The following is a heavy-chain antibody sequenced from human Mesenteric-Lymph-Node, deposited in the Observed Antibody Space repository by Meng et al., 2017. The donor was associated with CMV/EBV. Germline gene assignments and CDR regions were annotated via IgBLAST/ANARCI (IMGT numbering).Heavy chain of an antibody. D-gene: IGHD2-2*03. J-gene: IGHJ4*02. CDR3: ARAKVLSWIASYYFDY. Sequence: SETLSLTCTVSGGSVSSGSYYWSWIRQPPGKGLEWIGYIYYSGSTNYNPSLKSRVTISVDTSKNQFSLKLSSVTAADTAVYYCARAKVLSWIASYYFDYWGQGTLVTVSS. CDR2: IYYSGST. CDR1: GGSVSSGSYY. V-gene: IGHV4-61*01.